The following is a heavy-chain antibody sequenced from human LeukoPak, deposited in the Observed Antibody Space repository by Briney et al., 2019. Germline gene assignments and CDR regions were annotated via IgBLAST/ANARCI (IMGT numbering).Heavy chain of an antibody. CDR3: AKDLYSNYGPADY. J-gene: IGHJ4*02. D-gene: IGHD4-11*01. CDR1: GFAFSSYA. V-gene: IGHV3-23*01. CDR2: INGGGVNT. Sequence: GGSPRLSCAASGFAFSSYAMSWVRQAPGKGLEWVSTINGGGVNTHYADSVGGRFTISRDNSKNTLFLQMNSLRDEDTAVYYCAKDLYSNYGPADYWGQGNLVTVSS.